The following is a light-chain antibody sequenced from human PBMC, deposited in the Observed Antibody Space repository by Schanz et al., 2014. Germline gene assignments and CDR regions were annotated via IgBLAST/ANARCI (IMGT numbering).Light chain of an antibody. J-gene: IGKJ4*01. V-gene: IGKV3-11*01. Sequence: EIVMTQSPVTLSVSPGEGATLSCRASQSVSSNLAWYQQKPGQAPRLLIYDASNRATGIPARFSGSGSGTDFTLTISSLEPEDFAVYYCQQRSKWPLTFGGGTKVEIK. CDR1: QSVSSN. CDR3: QQRSKWPLT. CDR2: DAS.